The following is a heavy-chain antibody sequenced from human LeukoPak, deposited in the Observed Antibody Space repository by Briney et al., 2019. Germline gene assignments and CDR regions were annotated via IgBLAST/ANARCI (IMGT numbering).Heavy chain of an antibody. J-gene: IGHJ4*02. V-gene: IGHV3-48*03. Sequence: GGSLRLSCAASGFTFSSYAMAWVRQAPGKGLEWVSYISSSGGTIYYADSVKGRFTISRDNAKNSLYLQMNSLRAEDTAVYYCARKQVDSVAMEYYFDYWGQGTLVTVSS. D-gene: IGHD5-12*01. CDR3: ARKQVDSVAMEYYFDY. CDR2: ISSSGGTI. CDR1: GFTFSSYA.